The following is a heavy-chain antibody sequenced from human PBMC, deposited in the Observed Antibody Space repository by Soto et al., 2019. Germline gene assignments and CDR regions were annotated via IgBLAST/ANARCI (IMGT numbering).Heavy chain of an antibody. D-gene: IGHD3-22*01. J-gene: IGHJ4*02. V-gene: IGHV1-24*01. Sequence: QVQLVQSGAEVKKPGASVKVSCKVSGYTLTELSMHWVRQAPGKGLEWMGGFDPEDGETIYAQKFQGRVTMTEDTSTDTAYMELSSLRSEDTAVYYCATAPMIVVVSTLWTPYYFDYWGQGTLVTVSS. CDR2: FDPEDGET. CDR1: GYTLTELS. CDR3: ATAPMIVVVSTLWTPYYFDY.